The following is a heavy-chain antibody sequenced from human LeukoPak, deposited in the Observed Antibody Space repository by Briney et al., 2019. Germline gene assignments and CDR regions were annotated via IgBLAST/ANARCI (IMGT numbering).Heavy chain of an antibody. D-gene: IGHD4-17*01. CDR3: ARGVPLTVTRARDY. Sequence: GGSLRLSCAASGFTLSSYWRHWVRQAPGKGLVWVSRINSDGSSTSYADSVKGRFTISRDNAKNTLYLQMNSLRAEDTAVYYCARGVPLTVTRARDYWGQGTLVTVSS. CDR2: INSDGSST. V-gene: IGHV3-74*01. CDR1: GFTLSSYW. J-gene: IGHJ4*02.